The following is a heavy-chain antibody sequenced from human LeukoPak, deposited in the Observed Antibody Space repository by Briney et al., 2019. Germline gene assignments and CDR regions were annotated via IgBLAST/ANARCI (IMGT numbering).Heavy chain of an antibody. D-gene: IGHD3-3*01. Sequence: VASVKVSCKASGYIFTGYYIHWVRQAPGQGLGWMGGIIPIFGTANYAQKFQGRVTITADESTSTAYMELSSLKSEDTAVYYCARGGRLRFLEWSLTPNWFDPWGQGTLVTVSS. CDR2: IIPIFGTA. J-gene: IGHJ5*02. V-gene: IGHV1-69*13. CDR3: ARGGRLRFLEWSLTPNWFDP. CDR1: GYIFTGYY.